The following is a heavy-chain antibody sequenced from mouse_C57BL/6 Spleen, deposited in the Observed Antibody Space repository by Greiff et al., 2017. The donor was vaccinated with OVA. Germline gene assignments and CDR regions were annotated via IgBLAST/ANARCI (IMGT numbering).Heavy chain of an antibody. CDR2: INPGSGGT. V-gene: IGHV1-54*01. CDR3: ARGGDYRFAY. J-gene: IGHJ3*01. Sequence: QVQLQQSGAELVRPGTSVKVSCKASGYAFTNYLIEWVKQRPGQGLEWIGVINPGSGGTNYNEKFKGKATPTADKSSSTAYMQLSSLTSEDSAVYCCARGGDYRFAYWGQGTLVTVSA. CDR1: GYAFTNYL. D-gene: IGHD2-4*01.